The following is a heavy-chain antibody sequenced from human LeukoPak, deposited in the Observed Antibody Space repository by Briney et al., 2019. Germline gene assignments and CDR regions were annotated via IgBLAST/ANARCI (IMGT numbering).Heavy chain of an antibody. Sequence: SETLSLTCTVSGGSISSGGYYWSWIRQHPGKGLEWIGYICYSGSTYYNPSLKSRVTISVDTSKNQFSLKLSSVTAADTAVYYCARVVGAPREYYFDYWGQGTLVTVSS. CDR2: ICYSGST. D-gene: IGHD1-26*01. J-gene: IGHJ4*02. V-gene: IGHV4-31*03. CDR3: ARVVGAPREYYFDY. CDR1: GGSISSGGYY.